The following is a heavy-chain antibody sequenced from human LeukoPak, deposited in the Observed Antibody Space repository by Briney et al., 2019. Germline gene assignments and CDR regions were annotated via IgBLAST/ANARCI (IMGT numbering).Heavy chain of an antibody. CDR3: ARDFRVRYFDWLSERNDAFDI. Sequence: ASVKVSFKASGYTFTSYGISWVRQAPGQGLEWMGWISAYNGNTNYAQKLQGRVTMTTDTSTSTAYMELRSLRSDDTAVYYCARDFRVRYFDWLSERNDAFDIWGQGTMVTASS. D-gene: IGHD3-9*01. CDR2: ISAYNGNT. J-gene: IGHJ3*02. CDR1: GYTFTSYG. V-gene: IGHV1-18*01.